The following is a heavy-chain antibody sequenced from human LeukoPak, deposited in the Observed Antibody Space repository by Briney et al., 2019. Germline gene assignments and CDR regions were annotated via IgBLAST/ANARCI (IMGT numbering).Heavy chain of an antibody. V-gene: IGHV1-8*03. D-gene: IGHD2-2*01. J-gene: IGHJ6*03. Sequence: ASVKVSCKASGYTFTSYDINWVRQATGQGLEWMGWMNPNSGNTGYAQKFQGRVTITRNTSISTAYMELSSLRSEDTAVYYCARSWYCSSTCCQKNYMDVWGKGTTVTVSS. CDR2: MNPNSGNT. CDR3: ARSWYCSSTCCQKNYMDV. CDR1: GYTFTSYD.